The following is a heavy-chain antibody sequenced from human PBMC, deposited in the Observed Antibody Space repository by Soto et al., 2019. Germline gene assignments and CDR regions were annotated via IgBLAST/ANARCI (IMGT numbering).Heavy chain of an antibody. D-gene: IGHD3-10*01. CDR1: GFTFSNAR. V-gene: IGHV3-15*01. CDR3: TTDYYGSGSYYPEGRYYYYGMDV. J-gene: IGHJ6*02. CDR2: IKSKTDGGTT. Sequence: VGSLRLSCAASGFTFSNARMSWVRQAPGKGLEWVGRIKSKTDGGTTDYAAPVKGRFTISRDDSKNTLYLQMNSLKTEDTAVYYCTTDYYGSGSYYPEGRYYYYGMDVWGQGTTVTVSS.